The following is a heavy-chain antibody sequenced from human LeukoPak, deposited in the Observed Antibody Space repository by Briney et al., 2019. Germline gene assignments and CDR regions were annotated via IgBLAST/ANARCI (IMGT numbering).Heavy chain of an antibody. CDR1: GGSISSSNW. V-gene: IGHV4-4*02. CDR3: AKQTPGFMIAGHFDY. Sequence: SGTLSLTCAVSGGSISSSNWWSWLRQSPGKGLEWIGEIFHTGLTNYNPSLNSRVTISIDISKKEFSLKMTSVTAADTAVYYCAKQTPGFMIAGHFDYWAQGTLVTVSS. J-gene: IGHJ4*02. D-gene: IGHD3-16*01. CDR2: IFHTGLT.